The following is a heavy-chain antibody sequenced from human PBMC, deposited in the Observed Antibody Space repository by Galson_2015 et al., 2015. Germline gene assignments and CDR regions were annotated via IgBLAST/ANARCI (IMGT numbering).Heavy chain of an antibody. CDR3: ARRDMYSSSSFALWNWFDP. V-gene: IGHV4-39*07. CDR2: IYYSGST. Sequence: ETLSLPRTVSGGSISSSSYYWGWIRPPPGKGLEWIGSIYYSGSTYYNPSLKSRVTISVDTSKNQFSLKLSSVTAADTAVYYCARRDMYSSSSFALWNWFDPWGQGTLVTVSS. J-gene: IGHJ5*02. CDR1: GGSISSSSYY. D-gene: IGHD6-6*01.